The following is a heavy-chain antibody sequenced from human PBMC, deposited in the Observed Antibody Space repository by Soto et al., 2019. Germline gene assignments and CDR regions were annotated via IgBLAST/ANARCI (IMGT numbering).Heavy chain of an antibody. D-gene: IGHD2-21*01. V-gene: IGHV2-5*02. J-gene: IGHJ3*02. CDR3: ARSQVVVGAFDI. CDR1: GFSLSTSGVG. CDR2: IYRDDDK. Sequence: QITLKESGPPLVKPTQTLTLTCTFSGFSLSTSGVGVGWIRQPPGKALEWLALIYRDDDKRYSPSLKSRLTITKDTSKNQVVLTMTNMDPVDTATYYCARSQVVVGAFDIWGQGTMVTVSS.